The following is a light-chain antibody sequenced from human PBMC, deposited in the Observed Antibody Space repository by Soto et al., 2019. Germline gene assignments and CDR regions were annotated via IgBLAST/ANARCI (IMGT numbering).Light chain of an antibody. CDR1: SSDVGAYKY. J-gene: IGLJ2*01. CDR2: EVS. CDR3: SAYAGNNKLV. Sequence: QSALTQPPSASGSPGQSVTVSCTGTSSDVGAYKYVSRYQHQPGKAPKLMIYEVSKRPSGVPDRFSGSKSGNTASLTVSGLQAEDEADYYCSAYAGNNKLVFGGGTKLTVL. V-gene: IGLV2-8*01.